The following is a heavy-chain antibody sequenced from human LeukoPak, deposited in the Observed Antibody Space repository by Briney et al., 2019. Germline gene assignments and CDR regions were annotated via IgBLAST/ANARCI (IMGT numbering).Heavy chain of an antibody. V-gene: IGHV3-30*03. Sequence: PGRSLRLSCAASGFTFSSYGMHWVRQAPGKGLEWVAVISYDGSNKYYADSAKGRFTISRDNSKNTLYLQMNSLRAEDTAVYYCARDRHFHYFDYWGQGTLVTVSS. CDR1: GFTFSSYG. CDR2: ISYDGSNK. CDR3: ARDRHFHYFDY. J-gene: IGHJ4*02. D-gene: IGHD3-3*02.